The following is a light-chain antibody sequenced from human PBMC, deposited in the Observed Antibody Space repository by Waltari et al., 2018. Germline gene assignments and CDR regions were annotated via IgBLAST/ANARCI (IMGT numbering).Light chain of an antibody. V-gene: IGLV4-69*01. CDR3: QTGGHGTWV. Sequence: QPVLTQSPSASAYLGASVKPTCTLTSGHRTKLTPWHQQQPERGPRYLMNVNSYGSHNKGVGIPDRFSGSSSGAERYLTISSLQSEDEADYYCQTGGHGTWVFGGGTRLTVL. CDR1: SGHRTKL. J-gene: IGLJ3*02. CDR2: VNSYGSH.